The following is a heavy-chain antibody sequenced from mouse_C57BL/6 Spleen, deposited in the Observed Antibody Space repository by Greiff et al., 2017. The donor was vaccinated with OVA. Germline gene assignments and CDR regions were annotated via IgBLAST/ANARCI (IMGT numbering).Heavy chain of an antibody. CDR2: ISYDGSN. CDR3: ARGGYYDYFDY. D-gene: IGHD2-3*01. Sequence: VQLQQSGPGLVKPSPSLSLPCSVTGYSITSGYYWNWIRQFPGNRLEWMGYISYDGSNNYNPSLKNRISITRDTSKNQFFLKLNSVTTEDTATYYCARGGYYDYFDYWGQGTTLTVSS. CDR1: GYSITSGYY. J-gene: IGHJ2*01. V-gene: IGHV3-6*01.